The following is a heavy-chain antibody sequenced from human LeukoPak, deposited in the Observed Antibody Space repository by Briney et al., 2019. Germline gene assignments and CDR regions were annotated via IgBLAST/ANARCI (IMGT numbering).Heavy chain of an antibody. V-gene: IGHV3-30-3*01. CDR2: ISNDGSNK. CDR1: GFTVSSNY. CDR3: ARDLGLGRGWYGGDY. Sequence: GGSLRLSCAASGFTVSSNYMSWVRQAPGKGLEWVAIISNDGSNKYYADSVKGRFTVSRDNSKSTVFLQMNSLRAEDTAVYYCARDLGLGRGWYGGDYWGQGTLVTVSS. J-gene: IGHJ4*02. D-gene: IGHD6-19*01.